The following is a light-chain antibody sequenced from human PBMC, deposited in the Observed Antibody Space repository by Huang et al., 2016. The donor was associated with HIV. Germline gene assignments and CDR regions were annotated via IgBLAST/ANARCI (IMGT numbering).Light chain of an antibody. Sequence: EIVLTQSPGTLSLSPGERATLSCRASQRVSTSYLAWYQQKPGQAPRLLIYGASSRATGIPDRFSGSGSGTDFTLTINRLEPEDFAVYYCQQYGSSRWTFGQGTKVEIK. CDR1: QRVSTSY. V-gene: IGKV3-20*01. CDR2: GAS. CDR3: QQYGSSRWT. J-gene: IGKJ1*01.